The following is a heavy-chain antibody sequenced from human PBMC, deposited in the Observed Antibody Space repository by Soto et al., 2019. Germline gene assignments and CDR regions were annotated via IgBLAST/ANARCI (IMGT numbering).Heavy chain of an antibody. Sequence: EVQLVESGGDLVQPGGSLRLSCAASGFSLRDYWINWFRQAPGKGLEWVANIGPDGSQKQYVDSVRGRFTISRDNAKNSLYLQIDSLRVDDTAVYFCVRGMVGGIRDFNIWGRGTLVTVS. D-gene: IGHD1-26*01. CDR1: GFSLRDYW. CDR2: IGPDGSQK. V-gene: IGHV3-7*05. J-gene: IGHJ3*02. CDR3: VRGMVGGIRDFNI.